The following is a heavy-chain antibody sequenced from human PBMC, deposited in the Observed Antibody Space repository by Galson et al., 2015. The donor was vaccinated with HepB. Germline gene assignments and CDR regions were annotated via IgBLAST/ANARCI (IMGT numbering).Heavy chain of an antibody. CDR2: IIPIFGTA. CDR1: GGTFSSYA. J-gene: IGHJ4*02. Sequence: SVKVSCKASGGTFSSYAISWVRQAPGQGLEWKGGIIPIFGTANYAQKFQGRVTITADESTSTAYMELSSLRSEDTAVYYCARHHYGYTPPIGQPYFDYWGQGTLVTVSS. D-gene: IGHD3-16*01. CDR3: ARHHYGYTPPIGQPYFDY. V-gene: IGHV1-69*13.